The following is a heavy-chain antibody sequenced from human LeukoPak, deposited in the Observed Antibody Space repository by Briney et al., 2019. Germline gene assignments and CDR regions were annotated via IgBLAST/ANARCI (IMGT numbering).Heavy chain of an antibody. CDR1: GFTFSSYG. J-gene: IGHJ5*02. CDR3: AKRAVAGPHNWFDP. D-gene: IGHD6-19*01. V-gene: IGHV3-30*02. CDR2: IRYDGSNK. Sequence: PGGSLRLSCAASGFTFSSYGMHWVRQAPGKGLEWVAFIRYDGSNKYYADSVKGRFTISRDNSKNTLYLQMNSLRAEDTAVYYCAKRAVAGPHNWFDPRGQGTLVTVSS.